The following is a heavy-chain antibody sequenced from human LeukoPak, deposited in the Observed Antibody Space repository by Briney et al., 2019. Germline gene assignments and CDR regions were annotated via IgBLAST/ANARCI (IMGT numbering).Heavy chain of an antibody. CDR2: ISYDGSNK. CDR3: ARGEYGDYHDY. CDR1: GFTFSSYA. V-gene: IGHV3-30-3*01. Sequence: GGSLRLSCAASGFTFSSYAMHWVRQAPGKGLEWVAVISYDGSNKYYADSVKGRFTISRDNSKNTLYLQMNSLRAEDTAVYYCARGEYGDYHDYWGQGTLVTVSS. D-gene: IGHD4-17*01. J-gene: IGHJ4*02.